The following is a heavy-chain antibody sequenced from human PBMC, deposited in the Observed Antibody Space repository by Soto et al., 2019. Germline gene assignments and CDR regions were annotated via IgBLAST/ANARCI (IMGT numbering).Heavy chain of an antibody. D-gene: IGHD2-8*01. CDR3: ASGTNGAFFVY. CDR1: GFTVSSTY. CDR2: IYSGGST. V-gene: IGHV3-53*01. Sequence: EVQLVESGGGLIQPGGSLRLSCAASGFTVSSTYMSWVRQAPGKGLEWVSVIYSGGSTFYADSVKGRFTISRDNVKNSLYLQMNSLRAEDTAVYYCASGTNGAFFVYWGQGILVTVSS. J-gene: IGHJ4*02.